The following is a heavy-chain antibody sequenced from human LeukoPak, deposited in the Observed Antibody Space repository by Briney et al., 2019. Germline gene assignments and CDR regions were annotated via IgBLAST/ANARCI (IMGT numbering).Heavy chain of an antibody. V-gene: IGHV3-21*01. J-gene: IGHJ4*02. CDR1: GFTFSSDS. CDR2: ISSSNSYI. Sequence: GGSLRLSCAASGFTFSSDSMSWVRQAPGKGLEWVSFISSSNSYIYYADSVKGRFTISRDNAKNSLYLQMNSLRAEDAAVYYCARDDAYYDSSGYQNYFDYWGQGTLVTVSS. CDR3: ARDDAYYDSSGYQNYFDY. D-gene: IGHD3-22*01.